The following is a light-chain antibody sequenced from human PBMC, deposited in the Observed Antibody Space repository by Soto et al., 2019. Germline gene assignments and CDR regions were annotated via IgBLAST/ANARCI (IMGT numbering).Light chain of an antibody. CDR3: QSYDSSLSGSKV. V-gene: IGLV1-40*01. J-gene: IGLJ3*02. CDR2: GNI. CDR1: KSNIGAGYD. Sequence: QSVLTQPPSVSGAPGQRVSISCTGSKSNIGAGYDVHWYQQLPGTAPKLLIYGNINRPSGVPDRFSGSKSGASAFLVITGLQAEDEADYYCQSYDSSLSGSKVFGGGTKLTVL.